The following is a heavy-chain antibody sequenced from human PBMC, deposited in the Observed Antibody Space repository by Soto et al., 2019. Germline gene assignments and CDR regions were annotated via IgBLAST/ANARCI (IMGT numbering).Heavy chain of an antibody. D-gene: IGHD3-3*01. CDR2: ISYDGSNK. CDR3: ARDPRSGPGAVVLYYFDY. J-gene: IGHJ4*02. V-gene: IGHV3-30-3*01. Sequence: GGSLRLSCAASGFTFSSYAMHWVRQAPGKGLEWVAVISYDGSNKYYADSVKGRFTISRDNSKNTLYLQMNSLRAEDTAVYYCARDPRSGPGAVVLYYFDYWGQGTLVTVSS. CDR1: GFTFSSYA.